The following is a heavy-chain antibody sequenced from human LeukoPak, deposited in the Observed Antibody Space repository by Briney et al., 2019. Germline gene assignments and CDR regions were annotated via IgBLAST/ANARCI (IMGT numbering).Heavy chain of an antibody. CDR1: GFTFSSYS. D-gene: IGHD3-10*02. Sequence: PWGSLRLSCAASGFTFSSYSMNWVRQAPGKGLEWVSYISSSGSTIYYADSVKGRFTISRDNAKNSLYLQMNSLRAEDTAVYYCAELGITMIGGVWGKGTTVTISS. J-gene: IGHJ6*04. CDR3: AELGITMIGGV. V-gene: IGHV3-48*04. CDR2: ISSSGSTI.